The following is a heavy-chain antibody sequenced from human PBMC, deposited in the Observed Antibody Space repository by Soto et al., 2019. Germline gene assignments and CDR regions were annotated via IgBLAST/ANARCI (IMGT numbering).Heavy chain of an antibody. V-gene: IGHV3-30-3*01. J-gene: IGHJ6*02. D-gene: IGHD3-16*02. CDR1: GFTFSSYA. CDR3: AREDLIMITFGGVIVNYYYYGMDV. Sequence: GESLKISCAASGFTFSSYAMHWVRQAPGKGLEWVAVISYDGSNKYYADSVKGRFTISRDNSKNTLYLQMNSLRAEDTAVYYCAREDLIMITFGGVIVNYYYYGMDVWGQGTTVTVSS. CDR2: ISYDGSNK.